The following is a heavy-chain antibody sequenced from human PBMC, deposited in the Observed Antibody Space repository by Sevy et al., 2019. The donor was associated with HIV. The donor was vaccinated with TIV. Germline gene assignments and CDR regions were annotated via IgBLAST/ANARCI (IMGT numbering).Heavy chain of an antibody. D-gene: IGHD3-22*01. V-gene: IGHV3-30-3*01. CDR3: ARDLGYESTGYLPLFDN. J-gene: IGHJ4*02. Sequence: GGSLRLSCAASGFTFSTHAMHWVRQAPGKGLEWVAIISYDGNIEYYPDSVKGRFTISRDDSKNTLYLQMNSLRSEDTALYYCARDLGYESTGYLPLFDNWGQGTRVTVSS. CDR2: ISYDGNIE. CDR1: GFTFSTHA.